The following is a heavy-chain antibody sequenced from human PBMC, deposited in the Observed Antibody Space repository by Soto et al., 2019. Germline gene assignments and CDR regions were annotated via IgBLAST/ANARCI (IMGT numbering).Heavy chain of an antibody. J-gene: IGHJ4*02. CDR1: GYTFTSYA. V-gene: IGHV1-3*01. CDR2: INAGNGNT. CDR3: AGDPLSTVTTDYYFDY. D-gene: IGHD4-17*01. Sequence: ASVKVSCKASGYTFTSYAMHWVRQAPGQRLEWMGWINAGNGNTKYSQKFQGRVTITRDTSASTAYMELSSLRSEDTAAYYCAGDPLSTVTTDYYFDYWGQGTLVTVSS.